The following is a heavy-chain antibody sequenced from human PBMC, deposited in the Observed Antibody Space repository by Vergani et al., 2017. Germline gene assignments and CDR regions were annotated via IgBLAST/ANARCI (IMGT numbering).Heavy chain of an antibody. CDR2: INPSGGST. CDR1: GYTFTSYY. Sequence: QVQLVQSGAEVKKPGASVKVSCKASGYTFTSYYMHWVRQAPGQGLEWMGIINPSGGSTSYAQKFQGRVTMTRDTSTSTVYMELSSLRSEDTAVYYCARGPVVPAAIGTFDYWGQGTLVTVSS. D-gene: IGHD2-2*02. J-gene: IGHJ4*02. V-gene: IGHV1-46*01. CDR3: ARGPVVPAAIGTFDY.